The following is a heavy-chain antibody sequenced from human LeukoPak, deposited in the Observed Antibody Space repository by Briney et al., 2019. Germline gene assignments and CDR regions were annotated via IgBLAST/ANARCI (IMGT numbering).Heavy chain of an antibody. D-gene: IGHD3-22*01. V-gene: IGHV4-39*07. CDR1: GGSISSSGYY. Sequence: SETLSLTCTVSGGSISSSGYYWGWIRQAPGKGLEWIGSSYYSGSTYYNPSLKSRVTISVDTSKNQFSLKLSSVTAADTAVYYCARDRLDYDSSGYPHFDYWGQGTLVTVSS. J-gene: IGHJ4*02. CDR3: ARDRLDYDSSGYPHFDY. CDR2: SYYSGST.